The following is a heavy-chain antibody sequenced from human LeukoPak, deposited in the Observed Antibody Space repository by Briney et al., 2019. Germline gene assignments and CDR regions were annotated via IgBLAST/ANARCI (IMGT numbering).Heavy chain of an antibody. CDR3: ARGLPQTYSSSWPNNWFDP. Sequence: SETLSLTCTVSGGSISSYYWSWIRQPAGKGLEWIGRIYTSGSPNYNPSLKSRVTMSVDTSKNQFSLKLSAVTAADTAVYYCARGLPQTYSSSWPNNWFDPWGQGNLVTVSS. D-gene: IGHD6-13*01. V-gene: IGHV4-4*07. J-gene: IGHJ5*02. CDR1: GGSISSYY. CDR2: IYTSGSP.